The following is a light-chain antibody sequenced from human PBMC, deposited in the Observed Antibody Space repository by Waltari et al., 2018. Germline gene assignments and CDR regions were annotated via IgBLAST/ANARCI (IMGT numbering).Light chain of an antibody. V-gene: IGKV3-11*01. CDR3: QQRISWPLT. Sequence: EIVLTQSPATLSLSPGERATLSCSASQSATSHLAWYQQKRGQAPRLLLYNVFNRATGIPARFSGSGSGTDFTLTISSLEPEDFAVYYCQQRISWPLTFGGGTKVEIK. CDR2: NVF. CDR1: QSATSH. J-gene: IGKJ4*01.